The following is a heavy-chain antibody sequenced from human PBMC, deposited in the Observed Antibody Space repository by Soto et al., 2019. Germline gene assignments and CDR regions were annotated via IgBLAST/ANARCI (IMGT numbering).Heavy chain of an antibody. D-gene: IGHD2-21*02. V-gene: IGHV1-69*06. Sequence: QVYLVQSGAEVKKPGSSVKISCKASGGIFSSNTINWVRQAAGQGLEWMGGIIPLFGTANYAEKFQGRVTIHDDKSTKTEYMELTSLRSEDTVVYYCASKAACGGDCYAFDSWGQGTLVTVSS. CDR3: ASKAACGGDCYAFDS. CDR1: GGIFSSNT. CDR2: IIPLFGTA. J-gene: IGHJ4*02.